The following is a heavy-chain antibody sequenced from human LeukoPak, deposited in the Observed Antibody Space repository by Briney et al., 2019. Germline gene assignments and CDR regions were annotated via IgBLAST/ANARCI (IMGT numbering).Heavy chain of an antibody. Sequence: GGSLRLSCAASGFTFSRYWMSWVRQAPGKGLEWVANIKQDGSEKDYVDSVKGRFTISRDTAKNSLYLQMNSLRADDTAVYYCARASSSPLSTWGRGYGLDVWGQGTTVTVSS. J-gene: IGHJ6*02. V-gene: IGHV3-7*04. CDR3: ARASSSPLSTWGRGYGLDV. CDR1: GFTFSRYW. CDR2: IKQDGSEK. D-gene: IGHD6-13*01.